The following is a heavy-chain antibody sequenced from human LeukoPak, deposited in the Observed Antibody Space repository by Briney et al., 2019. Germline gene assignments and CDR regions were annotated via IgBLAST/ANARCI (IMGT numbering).Heavy chain of an antibody. V-gene: IGHV7-4-1*02. D-gene: IGHD3/OR15-3a*01. CDR3: ARGFGRGAAGAFDI. CDR2: INTNTGNP. Sequence: GASVKVSCKASGYTFTSYAMNWVRQVPGQGLEWMGWINTNTGNPTYAQGFTGRFVFSLDTSVSTAYLQISSLKAEDTAVYYCARGFGRGAAGAFDIWGQGTMVTVSS. J-gene: IGHJ3*02. CDR1: GYTFTSYA.